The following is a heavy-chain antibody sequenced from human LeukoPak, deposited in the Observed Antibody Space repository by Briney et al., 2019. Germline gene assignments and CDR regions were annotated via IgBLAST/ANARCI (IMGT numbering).Heavy chain of an antibody. V-gene: IGHV3-7*01. CDR1: RFTFSSYC. CDR3: GKSMDV. Sequence: GGSLRLSCAAYRFTFSSYCMHWVRQAPGKGLEWVANIKQDGSEKYYVDSVKGRFTISRDNAKNSLYLQMNSLRVEDTAVYYCGKSMDVWGQGTTVTVSS. CDR2: IKQDGSEK. J-gene: IGHJ6*02.